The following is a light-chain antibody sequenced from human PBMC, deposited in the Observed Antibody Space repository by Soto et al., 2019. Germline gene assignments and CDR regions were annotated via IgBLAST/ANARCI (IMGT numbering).Light chain of an antibody. V-gene: IGLV1-40*01. CDR2: NND. CDR1: SSNIGAGYA. Sequence: QSVLTQPPSVSGAQGQRVTISCTGTSSNIGAGYAVHWYQQLPGTSPKLLIYNNDNRPAGVPDRTSAANPGTSASLGIAGLQAEDEDHYYCLCYVGCLNGSVFGGGTNVTVL. CDR3: LCYVGCLNGSV. J-gene: IGLJ2*01.